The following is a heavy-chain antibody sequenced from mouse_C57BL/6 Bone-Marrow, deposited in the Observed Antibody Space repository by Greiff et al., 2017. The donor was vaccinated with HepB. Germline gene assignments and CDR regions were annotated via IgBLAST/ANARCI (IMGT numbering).Heavy chain of an antibody. J-gene: IGHJ2*01. D-gene: IGHD3-2*02. V-gene: IGHV3-6*01. CDR1: GYSITSGYY. Sequence: EVQVVESGPGLVKPSQSLSLTCSVTGYSITSGYYWNWIRQFPGNKLEWMGYISYDGSNNYNPSLKNRISITRDTSKNQFFLKLNSVTTEDTATYYCARRGTAQATYFDYWGQGTTLTVSS. CDR3: ARRGTAQATYFDY. CDR2: ISYDGSN.